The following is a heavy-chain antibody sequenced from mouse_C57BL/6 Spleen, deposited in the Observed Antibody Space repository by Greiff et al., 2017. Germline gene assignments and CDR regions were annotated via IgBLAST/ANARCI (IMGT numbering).Heavy chain of an antibody. D-gene: IGHD2-3*01. J-gene: IGHJ2*01. CDR1: GYTFTSYG. CDR2: IYPRSGNT. V-gene: IGHV1-81*01. Sequence: VKLQESGAELARPGASVKLSCKASGYTFTSYGISWVKQRTGQGLEWIGEIYPRSGNTYYNEKFKGKATLTADKSSSTAYMELRSLTSEDSAVYFCARSGGYYRYFDYWGQGTTLTVSS. CDR3: ARSGGYYRYFDY.